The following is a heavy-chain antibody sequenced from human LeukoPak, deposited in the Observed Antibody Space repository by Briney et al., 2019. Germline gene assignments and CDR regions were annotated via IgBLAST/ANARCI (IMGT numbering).Heavy chain of an antibody. J-gene: IGHJ5*02. CDR2: MNPNSGNT. V-gene: IGHV1-8*01. CDR3: ARGDVRENWFDP. CDR1: GYTFTSYD. Sequence: ASVKVSCKASGYTFTSYDINWVRQATGQGLEWMGWMNPNSGNTGYAQKFQGRVTMTRNISISTAYMELSSLRSEDTAVYYCARGDVRENWFDPWGQGTLVTVSS. D-gene: IGHD3-3*01.